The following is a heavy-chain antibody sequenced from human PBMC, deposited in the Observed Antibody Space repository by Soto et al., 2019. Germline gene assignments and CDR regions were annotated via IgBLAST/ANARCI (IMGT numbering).Heavy chain of an antibody. D-gene: IGHD3-3*01. CDR1: GGSISSYY. J-gene: IGHJ6*02. Sequence: SETLSLTCTVSGGSISSYYWSWIRQPPGKGLEWIGYIYYSGSTNYNPSLKSRVTISVDTSKNQFSLKLSSVTAADTAVYYCARDMYDFWSGPDCYYYGMDVRGQGTTVTVSS. CDR2: IYYSGST. CDR3: ARDMYDFWSGPDCYYYGMDV. V-gene: IGHV4-59*01.